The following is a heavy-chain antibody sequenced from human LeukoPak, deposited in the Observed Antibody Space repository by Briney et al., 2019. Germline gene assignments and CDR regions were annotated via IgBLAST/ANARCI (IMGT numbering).Heavy chain of an antibody. V-gene: IGHV4-59*01. J-gene: IGHJ4*02. CDR1: GGSISSYY. D-gene: IGHD3-10*01. CDR2: IYYSGST. CDR3: ARDYGSGSQPFDY. Sequence: SETLSLTCTVSGGSISSYYWSWIRQPPGKGLGWIGYIYYSGSTNYNPSLKSRVTISVDTSKNQFSLKLSSVTAADTAVYYCARDYGSGSQPFDYWGQGTLVTVSS.